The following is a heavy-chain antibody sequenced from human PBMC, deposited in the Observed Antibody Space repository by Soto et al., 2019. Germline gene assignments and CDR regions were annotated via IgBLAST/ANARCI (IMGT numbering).Heavy chain of an antibody. CDR3: ARDPLLWFGELRFDL. CDR2: TYYRSKWYN. CDR1: GDKDSSNSAA. V-gene: IGHV6-1*01. J-gene: IGHJ5*02. Sequence: SQTHSRTCDICGDKDSSNSAAWNWIKKSPSRGLEWLGRTYYRSKWYNDYAVSVKSRITINPDTSKNQFSLQLNSVSPEDTAVYYCARDPLLWFGELRFDLWGQGTLVIVSS. D-gene: IGHD3-10*01.